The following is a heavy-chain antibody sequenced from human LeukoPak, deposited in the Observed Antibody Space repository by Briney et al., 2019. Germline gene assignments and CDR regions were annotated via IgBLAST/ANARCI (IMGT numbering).Heavy chain of an antibody. J-gene: IGHJ4*02. V-gene: IGHV1-2*06. CDR3: ARSLITMIVVVPGY. Sequence: GASVKVSCKASGYTFTGYYMYWVRQAPGQGLEWMGRINPNSGGTNYAQKFQGRVTMTRDTSISTAYMELSRLRSDDTAVYYCARSLITMIVVVPGYWGQGTLVTVSS. D-gene: IGHD3-22*01. CDR2: INPNSGGT. CDR1: GYTFTGYY.